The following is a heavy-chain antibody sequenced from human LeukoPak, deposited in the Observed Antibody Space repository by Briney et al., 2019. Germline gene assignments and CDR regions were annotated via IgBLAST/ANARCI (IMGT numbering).Heavy chain of an antibody. D-gene: IGHD1-1*01. J-gene: IGHJ4*02. CDR1: GFTFDDYT. CDR2: ISGDGGST. Sequence: PGGSLRLSCAASGFTFDDYTMHWGRQAPGKGLEWVSRISGDGGSTNYADSVKGRFTISRDNSKNSLYLRMNSLRTEDTALYYCATGQEAEVQDFDYWGQGTLVTVS. V-gene: IGHV3-43*02. CDR3: ATGQEAEVQDFDY.